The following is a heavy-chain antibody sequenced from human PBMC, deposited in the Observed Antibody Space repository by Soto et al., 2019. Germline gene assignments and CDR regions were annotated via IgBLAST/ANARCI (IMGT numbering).Heavy chain of an antibody. CDR1: GDSITNYF. D-gene: IGHD3-10*02. CDR2: INPSGDAT. CDR3: VRRMLPGYYFDY. V-gene: IGHV1-46*03. J-gene: IGHJ4*02. Sequence: GASVKVSCKASGDSITNYFMHWVRQAPGQRLEWMGMINPSGDATAYTQKFQGRVTMTRDTSTGTVYMELSSLRSEDTAVYYCVRRMLPGYYFDYWGQGTLVTVSS.